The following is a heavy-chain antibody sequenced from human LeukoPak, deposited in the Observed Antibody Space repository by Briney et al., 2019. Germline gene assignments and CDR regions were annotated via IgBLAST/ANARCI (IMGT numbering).Heavy chain of an antibody. CDR3: ARDPPITAMATD. CDR1: GGSISSYY. CDR2: IYYSGST. V-gene: IGHV4-59*01. D-gene: IGHD5-18*01. Sequence: PSETLSLTCTVSGGSISSYYWSWIRQPPGKGLEWIGYIYYSGSTNYNPSLKSRVTISVDTSKNQFSLKLSSVTAADTAVYYCARDPPITAMATDWGQGTLVTVSS. J-gene: IGHJ4*02.